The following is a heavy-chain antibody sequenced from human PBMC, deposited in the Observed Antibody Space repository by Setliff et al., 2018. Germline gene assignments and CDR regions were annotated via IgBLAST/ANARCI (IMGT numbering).Heavy chain of an antibody. CDR2: TKNEANAGYM. CDR1: GFSISDHY. V-gene: IGHV3-72*01. CDR3: VRAVVIRGSKPLDS. D-gene: IGHD3-10*01. Sequence: GGSLRLSCAASGFSISDHYMDWVRQAPGKGLEWVGRTKNEANAGYMEYAASVKDRFIISRDDSKNSLYLQMYSLKSDDTAVYYCVRAVVIRGSKPLDSWGQGTLVTVSS. J-gene: IGHJ4*02.